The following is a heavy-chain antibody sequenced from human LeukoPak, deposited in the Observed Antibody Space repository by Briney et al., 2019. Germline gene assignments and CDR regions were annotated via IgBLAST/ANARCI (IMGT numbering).Heavy chain of an antibody. V-gene: IGHV1-69*01. J-gene: IGHJ3*02. CDR3: AREVGPGGNNAFDI. Sequence: ASVKVSCKASGGTFSSYAVSWVRQAPGQGLEWMGGIIPIFGTANYAQKFQGRVTITADESTSTAYMELSSLRSEDTAVYYCAREVGPGGNNAFDIWGQGTMVTVSS. CDR2: IIPIFGTA. D-gene: IGHD4-23*01. CDR1: GGTFSSYA.